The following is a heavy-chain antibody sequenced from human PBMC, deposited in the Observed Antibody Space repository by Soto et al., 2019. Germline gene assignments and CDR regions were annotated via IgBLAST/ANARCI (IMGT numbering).Heavy chain of an antibody. CDR1: GTSISRDPAY. Sequence: SETLSLTCTVSGTSISRDPAYWSWIRQHPGRGLEWIGYIHHGGTTYYNPSLKSRVTISIDTSQNQFSLKLNSVTAADTAVYYCARHPGYYDILTGYTTYYFDSWGQGILVTVSS. D-gene: IGHD3-9*01. CDR2: IHHGGTT. V-gene: IGHV4-31*03. CDR3: ARHPGYYDILTGYTTYYFDS. J-gene: IGHJ4*02.